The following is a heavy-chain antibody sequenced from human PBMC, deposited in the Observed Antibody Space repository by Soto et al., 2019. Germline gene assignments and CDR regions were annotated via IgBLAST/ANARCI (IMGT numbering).Heavy chain of an antibody. Sequence: ASVKVSCKSSGGTFSSFAITWVRQAPGQGLEWMGGIIPIFGTPNFAQKFQGRVTIIADASTSTVYMEMSSLTFEDTAVYYCATPKASSGSSKIGHFHYGLDVWGQGTTVTVSS. J-gene: IGHJ6*02. V-gene: IGHV1-69*13. CDR2: IIPIFGTP. CDR1: GGTFSSFA. D-gene: IGHD6-6*01. CDR3: ATPKASSGSSKIGHFHYGLDV.